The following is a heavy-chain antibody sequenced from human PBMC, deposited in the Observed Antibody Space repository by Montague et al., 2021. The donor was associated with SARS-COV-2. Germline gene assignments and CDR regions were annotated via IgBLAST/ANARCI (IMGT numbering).Heavy chain of an antibody. Sequence: SETLSLTCTVSGGSITNNIDYWAWIRQPPGMGLEWIGSIYYTGSTYYNPSLKSRVTISVVTSKNHFTLKLSSVTAAETAVYYCARLKRYFDSSGSPSAFDFWGQGTKVTVSS. CDR2: IYYTGST. CDR3: ARLKRYFDSSGSPSAFDF. V-gene: IGHV4-39*02. CDR1: GGSITNNIDY. J-gene: IGHJ3*01. D-gene: IGHD3-22*01.